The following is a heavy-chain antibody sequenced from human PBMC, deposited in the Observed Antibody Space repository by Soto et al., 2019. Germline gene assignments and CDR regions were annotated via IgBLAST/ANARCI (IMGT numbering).Heavy chain of an antibody. Sequence: QVRLVESGGGLVKPGGSLRLSCVASGFTFTDHYMSWLRQAPGKGLEWIAYMSPSGSGISYADSAKGRFTISRDNARNTVYLQMNTLRAANTAVYYCARTASLVDYWGQGTLVTVSS. J-gene: IGHJ4*02. CDR1: GFTFTDHY. V-gene: IGHV3-11*01. CDR3: ARTASLVDY. CDR2: MSPSGSGI.